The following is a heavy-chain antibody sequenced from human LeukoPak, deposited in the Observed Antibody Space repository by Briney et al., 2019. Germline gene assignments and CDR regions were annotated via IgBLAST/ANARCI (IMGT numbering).Heavy chain of an antibody. CDR3: AKGGSYTLTGYAPFDY. Sequence: GGSLRLSCAASGFTFRNYAMNWVRQAPGKGLEWVSSISGSGSSTFYADSVKGRFTISRDNSENTLYLQMSSLSAEDTAVYYCAKGGSYTLTGYAPFDYWGQGTLVTVPS. D-gene: IGHD3-9*01. J-gene: IGHJ4*02. V-gene: IGHV3-23*01. CDR2: ISGSGSST. CDR1: GFTFRNYA.